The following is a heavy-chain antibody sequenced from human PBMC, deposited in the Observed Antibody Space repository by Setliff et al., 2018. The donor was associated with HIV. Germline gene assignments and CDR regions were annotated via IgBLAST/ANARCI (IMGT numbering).Heavy chain of an antibody. CDR1: GFSFSNYA. CDR3: AKDYSSGWFDY. CDR2: ISGSGDTT. Sequence: GGSLRLACAASGFSFSNYAMTWVRQAPGKGLEWVSGISGSGDTTNYADSVKGRFTISRDNSKNTLYLQMNSLRAEDTAVYYCAKDYSSGWFDYWGQGTLVTVSS. D-gene: IGHD6-19*01. J-gene: IGHJ4*02. V-gene: IGHV3-23*01.